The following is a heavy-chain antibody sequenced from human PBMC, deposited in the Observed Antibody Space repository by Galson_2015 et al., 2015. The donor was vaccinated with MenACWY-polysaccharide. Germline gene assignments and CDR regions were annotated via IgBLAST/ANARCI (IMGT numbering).Heavy chain of an antibody. V-gene: IGHV3-9*01. CDR3: AKEVGYGGKGPYYYYYMDV. D-gene: IGHD4-23*01. Sequence: SLRLSCAASGFTFDDYAMHWVRQAPGKGLEWVSGISWNSGSIGYADSVKGRFTISRDNAKNSLYLQMNSLRAEDTALYYCAKEVGYGGKGPYYYYYMDVWGKGTTVTVSS. CDR2: ISWNSGSI. CDR1: GFTFDDYA. J-gene: IGHJ6*03.